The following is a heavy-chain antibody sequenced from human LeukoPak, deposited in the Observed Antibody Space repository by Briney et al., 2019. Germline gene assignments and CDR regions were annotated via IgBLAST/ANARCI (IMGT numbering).Heavy chain of an antibody. CDR1: GGSISTYY. CDR2: IYYSGNT. Sequence: SETLSLTCTVSGGSISTYYWSWIRQPPGKGLEWIGYIYYSGNTNYNPSLKSRVTISVDTSKNQFSLKLRSVTAADTAVYYCARHVTISGPYDASDIWGQGTMVTVSP. V-gene: IGHV4-59*08. J-gene: IGHJ3*02. CDR3: ARHVTISGPYDASDI. D-gene: IGHD5-24*01.